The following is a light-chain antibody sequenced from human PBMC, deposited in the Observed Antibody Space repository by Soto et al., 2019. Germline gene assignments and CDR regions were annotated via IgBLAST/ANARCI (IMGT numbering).Light chain of an antibody. CDR3: QQYGNSPSWT. V-gene: IGKV3-20*01. Sequence: EIVLTQSPGTLSLSPGERATLSCRTSQRVSSNYLAWYQQKAGQAPRLLIYGASNRATGIPDRFSGSGSGTDFTLTISRLEPDDFAVYYCQQYGNSPSWTFGQGTKVEIK. CDR2: GAS. J-gene: IGKJ1*01. CDR1: QRVSSNY.